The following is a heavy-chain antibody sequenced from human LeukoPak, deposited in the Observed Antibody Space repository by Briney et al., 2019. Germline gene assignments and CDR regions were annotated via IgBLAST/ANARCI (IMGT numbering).Heavy chain of an antibody. Sequence: PSETLSLTCTVSGGSISSYYWSWIRQPPGKGLEWIGSIHYSGTTYYNPSLKSRVTISIDTSKNHFSLKLTSVTAADTAVYYCARPRGGDFWSGIFDPWGQGTVVTVSS. CDR2: IHYSGTT. J-gene: IGHJ5*02. CDR3: ARPRGGDFWSGIFDP. CDR1: GGSISSYY. D-gene: IGHD3-3*01. V-gene: IGHV4-59*04.